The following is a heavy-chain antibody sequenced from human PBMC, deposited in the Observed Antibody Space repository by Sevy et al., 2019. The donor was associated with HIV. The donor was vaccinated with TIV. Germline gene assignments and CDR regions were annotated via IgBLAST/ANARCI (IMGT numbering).Heavy chain of an antibody. D-gene: IGHD2-8*02. CDR3: ARDLCTGGVCPRWGYYYYGMDV. CDR1: GFMFSTYS. V-gene: IGHV3-21*01. J-gene: IGHJ6*02. Sequence: GGSLLSCAASGFMFSTYSMNWVRQAPGKGLEWVSSVSSSSTYIYYADSVKGRFTISRDNAKNSLYLQMNSLRAEDTAVYYCARDLCTGGVCPRWGYYYYGMDVWGQGTTVTVSS. CDR2: VSSSSTYI.